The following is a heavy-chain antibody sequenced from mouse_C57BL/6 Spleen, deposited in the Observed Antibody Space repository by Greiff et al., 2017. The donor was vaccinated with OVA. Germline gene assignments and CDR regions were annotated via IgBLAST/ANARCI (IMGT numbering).Heavy chain of an antibody. CDR1: GYTFTSYW. CDR2: IDPNSGGT. J-gene: IGHJ4*01. Sequence: QVQLQQPGAELVKPGASVKLSCTASGYTFTSYWMHWVKQRPGRGLEWIGRIDPNSGGTKYNEKFKSKATLTVDKPSSTAYMQLRSLKSEDTAVYYCARGGYGSSYYAMDYWGQGTSVTVSS. D-gene: IGHD1-1*01. V-gene: IGHV1-72*01. CDR3: ARGGYGSSYYAMDY.